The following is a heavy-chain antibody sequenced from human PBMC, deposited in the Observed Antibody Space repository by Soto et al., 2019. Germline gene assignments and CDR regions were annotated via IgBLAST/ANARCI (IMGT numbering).Heavy chain of an antibody. CDR1: GFTFSSYG. D-gene: IGHD3-22*01. CDR2: ISYDGSNK. Sequence: QVQLVESGGGVVQPGRSLRLSCAASGFTFSSYGMHWVRQAPGKGLEWVAVISYDGSNKYYADSVKGRFTISRDNSKNTLYLQMNILRAEDTAVYYCAKEHDSSGYILAGIDPWGQGTLVTVSS. CDR3: AKEHDSSGYILAGIDP. J-gene: IGHJ5*02. V-gene: IGHV3-30*18.